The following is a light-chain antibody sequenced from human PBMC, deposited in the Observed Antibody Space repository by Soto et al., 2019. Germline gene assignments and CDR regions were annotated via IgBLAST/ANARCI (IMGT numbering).Light chain of an antibody. CDR2: EGS. CDR1: SSDIGSYNL. V-gene: IGLV2-23*01. CDR3: CSYSTSGTFV. Sequence: QSVLTQPASVSGSPGQSITISCTGTSSDIGSYNLVSWYQHHPGKAPKLMIYEGSKRPSGVSNRFSGSKSGNTASLTISGLQAEDEADYYCCSYSTSGTFVLGSGTKVTVL. J-gene: IGLJ1*01.